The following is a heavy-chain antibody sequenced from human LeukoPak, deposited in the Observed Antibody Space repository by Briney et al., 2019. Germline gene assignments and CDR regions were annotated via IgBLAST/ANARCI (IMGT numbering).Heavy chain of an antibody. V-gene: IGHV1-69*01. CDR3: ASPYCSSTSCYTYYYYGMDV. CDR1: GGTFSSYA. Sequence: AASVKVSCTASGGTFSSYAISWVRQAPGQGLEWMGGIIPIFGTANYAQKFQGRVTITADESTSTAYMELSSLRSEDTAVYYCASPYCSSTSCYTYYYYGMDVWGQGTTVTVSS. D-gene: IGHD2-2*01. CDR2: IIPIFGTA. J-gene: IGHJ6*02.